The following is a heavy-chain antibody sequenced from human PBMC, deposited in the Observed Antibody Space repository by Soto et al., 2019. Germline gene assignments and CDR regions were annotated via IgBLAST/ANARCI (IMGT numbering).Heavy chain of an antibody. CDR3: ARVKGTVVVVAAIRYYYFGMDV. J-gene: IGHJ6*02. D-gene: IGHD2-15*01. V-gene: IGHV4-34*01. Sequence: SETLSLTCAVYGGSFSGYYWSWIRQPPGKGLEWIGEINHSGSTNYNPSLKSRVTISVDTSKNQFSLKLSSVTAADTAVYYCARVKGTVVVVAAIRYYYFGMDVWGQGTTVTVSS. CDR2: INHSGST. CDR1: GGSFSGYY.